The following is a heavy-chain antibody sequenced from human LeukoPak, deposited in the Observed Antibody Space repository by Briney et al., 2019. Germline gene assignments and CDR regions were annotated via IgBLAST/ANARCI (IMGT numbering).Heavy chain of an antibody. CDR1: GYTFTSYG. Sequence: ASVKVSCKASGYTFTSYGISWVRQAPGQGLEWMGWISAYNGNTNYAQKLQGRVTMTTDTSTSTAYMELRSLRSDDTAVYYCAREPYYYDSSGLSGIDYWGQGTLVTVSS. CDR2: ISAYNGNT. D-gene: IGHD3-22*01. V-gene: IGHV1-18*01. J-gene: IGHJ4*02. CDR3: AREPYYYDSSGLSGIDY.